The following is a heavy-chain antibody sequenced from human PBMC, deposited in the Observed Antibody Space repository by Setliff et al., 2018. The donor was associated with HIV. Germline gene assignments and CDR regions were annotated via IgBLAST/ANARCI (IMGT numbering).Heavy chain of an antibody. CDR2: IWYDGSDK. V-gene: IGHV3-33*06. CDR1: GFSFSRYG. D-gene: IGHD1-26*01. Sequence: PGGSLRLSCAAAGFSFSRYGMHWVRQAPGKGLEWVAVIWYDGSDKYYADSVKGRFTISRDNSRNTLYLQVNSLRAEDTAMYYCAKDNGSYPFDALDIWGQGTKVTVSS. CDR3: AKDNGSYPFDALDI. J-gene: IGHJ3*02.